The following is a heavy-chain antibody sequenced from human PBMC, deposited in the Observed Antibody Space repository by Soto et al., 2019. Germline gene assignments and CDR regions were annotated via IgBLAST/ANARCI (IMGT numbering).Heavy chain of an antibody. J-gene: IGHJ6*02. D-gene: IGHD3-3*01. Sequence: PVKVSCKASGGTFSSYALSWVRQAPGQGLAWMGGIIPIFGTANYAQKFQGRVTITADESTSTAYMELSSLRSEDTAVYYCARSYDFWSGHTLYYYYGMDVWGQGTTVTVSS. V-gene: IGHV1-69*13. CDR2: IIPIFGTA. CDR1: GGTFSSYA. CDR3: ARSYDFWSGHTLYYYYGMDV.